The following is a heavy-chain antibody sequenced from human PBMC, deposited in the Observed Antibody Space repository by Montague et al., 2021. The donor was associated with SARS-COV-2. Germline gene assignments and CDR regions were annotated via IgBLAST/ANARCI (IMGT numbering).Heavy chain of an antibody. CDR3: VRASLIKARIAVAGTTVY. CDR2: ISYDGSNK. D-gene: IGHD6-19*01. J-gene: IGHJ4*02. V-gene: IGHV3-30*09. CDR1: GFTFNNYA. Sequence: SLRLSCAASGFTFNNYATHWVRQAPGKRLEWVAIISYDGSNKYYADSVKGRFAISRDNSKNTLYLQMNSLRAEDTAVYYCVRASLIKARIAVAGTTVYWGQGTLVTISS.